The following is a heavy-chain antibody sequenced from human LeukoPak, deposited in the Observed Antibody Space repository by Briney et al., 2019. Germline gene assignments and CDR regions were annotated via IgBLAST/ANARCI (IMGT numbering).Heavy chain of an antibody. V-gene: IGHV3-33*01. Sequence: GGSLRLSCAASVFTFSSYGMHWVRQAPGKGLEWVVVIWADGSNQYYADSVKGRFTISRDNSKNTLYLQMNSLRAEDTAFYYCTRELGPFNGFDIWGQGTTVTVSS. CDR3: TRELGPFNGFDI. D-gene: IGHD3-16*01. CDR1: VFTFSSYG. CDR2: IWADGSNQ. J-gene: IGHJ3*02.